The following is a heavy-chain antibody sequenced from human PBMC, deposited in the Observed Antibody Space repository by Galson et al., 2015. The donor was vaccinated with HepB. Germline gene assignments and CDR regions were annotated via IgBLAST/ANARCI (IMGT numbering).Heavy chain of an antibody. V-gene: IGHV5-51*01. D-gene: IGHD2-2*03. J-gene: IGHJ5*02. CDR3: ARVGIVVVPAAIGWFDP. Sequence: GLEWMGIISPGDSDTRYSPSFQGQVTISADKSISTAYLQWSSLKASDTAMYYCARVGIVVVPAAIGWFDPWGQGTLVTVSS. CDR2: ISPGDSDT.